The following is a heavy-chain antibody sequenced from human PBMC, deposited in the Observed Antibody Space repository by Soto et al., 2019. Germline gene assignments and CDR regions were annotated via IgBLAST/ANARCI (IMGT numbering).Heavy chain of an antibody. J-gene: IGHJ4*02. CDR2: IVVASGYS. D-gene: IGHD6-19*01. V-gene: IGHV1-58*01. CDR1: GFTFGSSA. Sequence: LVQSGPDVKKPGTSVKVSCKTSGFTFGSSAVQWVRQVREQRLEWIGWIVVASGYSNVAQKFQDRVSLTRDLSTNTAFMDLSSLTSEDSAMYYCAADVIGVAGDFDHWGQGTLVSVSS. CDR3: AADVIGVAGDFDH.